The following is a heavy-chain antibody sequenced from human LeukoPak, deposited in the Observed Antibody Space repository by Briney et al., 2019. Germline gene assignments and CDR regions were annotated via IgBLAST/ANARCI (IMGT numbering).Heavy chain of an antibody. CDR1: GGTFSSYA. CDR3: ARESGYCSGGSCYLDDY. Sequence: SVKVSCKASGGTFSSYAISWVRQAPGQGLEWMGGIIPIFGTANYAQKFQGRVTITADESTSTAYMELSSLRSEDTAVYYCARESGYCSGGSCYLDDYWGQGTLVTVSS. CDR2: IIPIFGTA. J-gene: IGHJ4*02. V-gene: IGHV1-69*01. D-gene: IGHD2-15*01.